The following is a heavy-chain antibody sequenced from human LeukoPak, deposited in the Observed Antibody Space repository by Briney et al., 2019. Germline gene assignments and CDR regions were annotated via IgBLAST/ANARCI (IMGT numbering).Heavy chain of an antibody. Sequence: PSETLSLTCAVYGGSFSDYSWSWIRQPPGRGLEWIGEINHSGSTNYNPSLKSRVTISVDTSKNQFSLKLSSVTAADTAVYYCARREIRIAIFGVVIIPAPNFDCWGQGTLVTVSS. J-gene: IGHJ4*02. CDR3: ARREIRIAIFGVVIIPAPNFDC. V-gene: IGHV4-34*01. D-gene: IGHD3-3*01. CDR2: INHSGST. CDR1: GGSFSDYS.